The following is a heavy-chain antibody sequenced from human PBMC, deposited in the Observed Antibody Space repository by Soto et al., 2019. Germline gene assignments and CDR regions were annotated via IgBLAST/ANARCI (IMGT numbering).Heavy chain of an antibody. D-gene: IGHD3-22*01. Sequence: RESLKISCKGSGYSFTSYWIGWVRQMPGKGLEWMGIIYPGDSDTRYSPSFQGQVTISADKSISTAYLQWSSLKASDTAMYYCARHKSDSSAKSHGMDVWGQGTTVTVSS. J-gene: IGHJ6*02. CDR2: IYPGDSDT. V-gene: IGHV5-51*01. CDR3: ARHKSDSSAKSHGMDV. CDR1: GYSFTSYW.